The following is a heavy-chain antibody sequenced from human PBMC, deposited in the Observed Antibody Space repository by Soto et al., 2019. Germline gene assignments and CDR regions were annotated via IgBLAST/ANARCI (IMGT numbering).Heavy chain of an antibody. D-gene: IGHD4-17*01. Sequence: RASVKVSCKASGYTFTGYYMHWVRQAPGQGLEWMGWINPNSGGTNYAQKFQGRVTMTRDTSISTAYMELSRLRSDDTAVYYCAVTTPHVYYYYGMDVWGQGTTVTVYS. CDR2: INPNSGGT. CDR1: GYTFTGYY. V-gene: IGHV1-2*02. J-gene: IGHJ6*02. CDR3: AVTTPHVYYYYGMDV.